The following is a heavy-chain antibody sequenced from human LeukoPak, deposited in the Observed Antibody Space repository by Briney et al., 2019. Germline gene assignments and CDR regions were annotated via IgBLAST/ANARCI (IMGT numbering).Heavy chain of an antibody. CDR2: IHPNSGGA. CDR3: ARGDIYWDY. Sequence: ASVKVSCTASGYTFTAYYVHWVRQAPGQGPEWMGWIHPNSGGADYAPNFQGRVTMTRDTSLTTAFMELSGLRSDDTAMYYCARGDIYWDYWGQGTQVTVSS. CDR1: GYTFTAYY. J-gene: IGHJ4*02. D-gene: IGHD2-15*01. V-gene: IGHV1-2*02.